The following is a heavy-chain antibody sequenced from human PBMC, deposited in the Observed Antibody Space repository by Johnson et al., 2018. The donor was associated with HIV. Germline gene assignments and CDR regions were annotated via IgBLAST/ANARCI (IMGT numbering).Heavy chain of an antibody. CDR3: AKRPIMIAFGEINGFDI. CDR2: INQDGTEK. V-gene: IGHV3-7*03. CDR1: EFTFNSYW. Sequence: VQLVESGGGLVQPGGSLRLSCAGSEFTFNSYWMSWVRQAPGEGLEWVANINQDGTEKYYADSMRGRFTISRDNTKNSLYLEMNSLRAEDTAIYYCAKRPIMIAFGEINGFDIWGQGTTVTVSS. D-gene: IGHD3-16*01. J-gene: IGHJ3*02.